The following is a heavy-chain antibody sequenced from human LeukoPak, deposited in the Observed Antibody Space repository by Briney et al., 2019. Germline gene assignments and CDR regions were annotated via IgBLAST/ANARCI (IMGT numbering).Heavy chain of an antibody. Sequence: GGSLRLSCAASGFTFSDYSMNWVRQATGKGLEWVSYISSIGATIYYADSVEGRFTISRDNAKNSLFLQMNSLRAEDTAVYYCARGPYKYVISANPDYWGQGTLVTASS. J-gene: IGHJ4*02. V-gene: IGHV3-48*01. D-gene: IGHD1-1*01. CDR3: ARGPYKYVISANPDY. CDR1: GFTFSDYS. CDR2: ISSIGATI.